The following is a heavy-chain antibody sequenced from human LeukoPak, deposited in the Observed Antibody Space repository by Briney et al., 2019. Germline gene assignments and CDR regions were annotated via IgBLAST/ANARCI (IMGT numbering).Heavy chain of an antibody. D-gene: IGHD3-3*01. CDR3: AKDYDPRGIHDHQPPFSRYYYYYYMDV. J-gene: IGHJ6*03. Sequence: GGSLRLSCAASGFTFSSYGMHWVRQAPGKGLEWVAFIRYDGSNKYDADSVKGRFTISRHNSKNTLYLQMNSLRAEDTTVYYCAKDYDPRGIHDHQPPFSRYYYYYYMDVWGKGTTVTVSS. CDR1: GFTFSSYG. CDR2: IRYDGSNK. V-gene: IGHV3-30*02.